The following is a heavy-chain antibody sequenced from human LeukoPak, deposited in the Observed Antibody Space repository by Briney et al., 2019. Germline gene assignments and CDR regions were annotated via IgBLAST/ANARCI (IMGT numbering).Heavy chain of an antibody. CDR2: ISSSSNTI. Sequence: GGSLRLSCAASGFTFSTYSVNWVRQARGKGLEWVSYISSSSNTIYYAESVKGRFTISRDNTKNSLYLQMNSLRAEDTAVYYCARDLGVRGVNDYWGQGTLVTVSS. D-gene: IGHD3-10*01. CDR3: ARDLGVRGVNDY. V-gene: IGHV3-48*04. J-gene: IGHJ4*02. CDR1: GFTFSTYS.